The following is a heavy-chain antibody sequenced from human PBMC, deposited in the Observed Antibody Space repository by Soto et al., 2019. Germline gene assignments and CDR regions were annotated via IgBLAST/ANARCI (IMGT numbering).Heavy chain of an antibody. Sequence: EVQLVESGGGLVQPGGSLRLSCAASGFTFSSYWMSWVRQAPGKGLEWVANIKEDGSEKYYVDSVKGRFTTSRDNAKNSLFLKMNRLRAEDTAVYYCARGGGWHADYWGQGTLVTVSS. D-gene: IGHD2-15*01. CDR2: IKEDGSEK. CDR3: ARGGGWHADY. V-gene: IGHV3-7*04. J-gene: IGHJ4*02. CDR1: GFTFSSYW.